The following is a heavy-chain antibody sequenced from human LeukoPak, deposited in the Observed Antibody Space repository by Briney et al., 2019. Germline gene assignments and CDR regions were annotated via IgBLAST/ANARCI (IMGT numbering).Heavy chain of an antibody. Sequence: GGSLRLSCAASGFTFSSYAMHWVRQAPCKGLEWVAVISYDGSNKYYADSVKGRFTISRDNSKNTLYLQMNSLRAEDTAVYYCAMRDTAMVDYWGQGTLATVSS. CDR1: GFTFSSYA. D-gene: IGHD5-18*01. CDR2: ISYDGSNK. J-gene: IGHJ4*02. V-gene: IGHV3-30-3*01. CDR3: AMRDTAMVDY.